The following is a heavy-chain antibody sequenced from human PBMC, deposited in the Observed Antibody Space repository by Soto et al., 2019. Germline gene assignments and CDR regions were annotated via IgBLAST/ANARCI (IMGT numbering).Heavy chain of an antibody. CDR1: GYSSSNYY. D-gene: IGHD2-21*02. Sequence: VQVAQSGAEVKEPGASVKVSCKASGYSSSNYYTHWVRQAPGQGLEWMGIVNPYGTSSNYAQSFQGRVTLTRDTSTNTDYMELSRLTSDDTAVYYCTSVTTIWSNWGQGTLVTVSS. CDR2: VNPYGTSS. CDR3: TSVTTIWSN. V-gene: IGHV1-46*01. J-gene: IGHJ4*02.